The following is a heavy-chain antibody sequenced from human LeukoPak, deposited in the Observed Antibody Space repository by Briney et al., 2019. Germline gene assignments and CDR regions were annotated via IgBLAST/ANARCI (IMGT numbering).Heavy chain of an antibody. CDR2: LYSGGST. CDR1: GGSISSSSYY. V-gene: IGHV4-39*07. Sequence: MASETLSLTCTVSGGSISSSSYYWGWVRQPPGKGLEWIGSLYSGGSTYYNPSLKSRVTISVDTSKNQFSLRLRSVTAADTAAYYCGRDESLTGTIDYWGRGTLVTVSS. CDR3: GRDESLTGTIDY. J-gene: IGHJ4*02. D-gene: IGHD3-9*01.